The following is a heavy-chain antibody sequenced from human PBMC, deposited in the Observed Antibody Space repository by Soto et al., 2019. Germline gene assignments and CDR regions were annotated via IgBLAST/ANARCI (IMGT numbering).Heavy chain of an antibody. CDR2: IKQDGSEK. Sequence: GGSLRLSCAASGFTFSSYWMSWVRQAPGKGLEWVANIKQDGSEKYYVDSVKGRFTISRDNAKNSLYLQMGSLRAEDTAVYYCATGIGNPSYFAYWGQGTLVTVSS. D-gene: IGHD1-1*01. CDR1: GFTFSSYW. CDR3: ATGIGNPSYFAY. V-gene: IGHV3-7*03. J-gene: IGHJ4*02.